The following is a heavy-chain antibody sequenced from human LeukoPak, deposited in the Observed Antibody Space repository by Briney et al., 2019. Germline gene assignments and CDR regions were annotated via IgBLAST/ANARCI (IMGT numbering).Heavy chain of an antibody. J-gene: IGHJ4*02. CDR1: GSTFSSYA. Sequence: GGSLRLSCAASGSTFSSYAMSWVRQAPGKGLEWVSAISGSGGSTYYADSVKGRFTISRDNSKNTLYLQMNSLRAEDTAVYYCATGYSSGPFDYWGQGTLVTVSS. D-gene: IGHD6-19*01. V-gene: IGHV3-23*01. CDR3: ATGYSSGPFDY. CDR2: ISGSGGST.